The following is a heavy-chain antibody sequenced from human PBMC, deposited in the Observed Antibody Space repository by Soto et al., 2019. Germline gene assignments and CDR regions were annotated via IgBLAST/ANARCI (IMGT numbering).Heavy chain of an antibody. D-gene: IGHD5-12*01. CDR3: ARDVWRDGYPDY. J-gene: IGHJ4*02. CDR1: GFTFSSYG. Sequence: PGGSLRLSCAASGFTFSSYGMHWVRQAPGKGLEWVAVISYDGSNKYYADSVKGRFTISRDNSKNTLYLQMNSLRAEDTAVYYCARDVWRDGYPDYWGQGTLVTVSS. V-gene: IGHV3-30*03. CDR2: ISYDGSNK.